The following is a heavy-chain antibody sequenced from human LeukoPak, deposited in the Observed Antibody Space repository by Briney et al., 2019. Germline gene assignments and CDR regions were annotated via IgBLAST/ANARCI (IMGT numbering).Heavy chain of an antibody. CDR2: ISTSGSTI. Sequence: GGSLRLSCAVCGFIFRIYEMNWVRQARGKGLEWVSYISTSGSTIYYADSVKGRFPISRDNAKNSLYLQMNSLRAEDTAVYYCARDPVAGSADYWGQGTLVTVSS. CDR1: GFIFRIYE. J-gene: IGHJ4*02. D-gene: IGHD6-19*01. V-gene: IGHV3-48*03. CDR3: ARDPVAGSADY.